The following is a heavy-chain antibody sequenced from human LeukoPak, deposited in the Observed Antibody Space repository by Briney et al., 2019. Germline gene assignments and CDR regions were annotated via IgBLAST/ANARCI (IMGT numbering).Heavy chain of an antibody. CDR2: IYYTGST. Sequence: SETLSLTCTVSGGSISSYYWGWIRQPPGKGLEWIASIYYTGSTYYNPSLKSRVTISVDTSKNQFSLNVSSVTAADTAVYYCARDPYGSGTFYVPFDPWGQGTLVTVSS. J-gene: IGHJ5*02. V-gene: IGHV4-39*07. CDR3: ARDPYGSGTFYVPFDP. D-gene: IGHD3-10*01. CDR1: GGSISSYY.